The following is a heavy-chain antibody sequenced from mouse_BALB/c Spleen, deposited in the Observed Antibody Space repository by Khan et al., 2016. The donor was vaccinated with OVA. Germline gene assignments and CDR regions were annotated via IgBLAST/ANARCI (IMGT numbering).Heavy chain of an antibody. V-gene: IGHV3-2*02. CDR1: GYSITSDYA. CDR2: ISYSGST. D-gene: IGHD1-1*01. Sequence: EVKLEVSGPGLVKPSQSLSLTCTVTGYSITSDYAWNWIRQFPGNKLEWMGFISYSGSTSYNPSLKSRISITRDTSKNQFFLQLNSVTTEDTATYYCARGTVGQFAYWGQGTLVTVSA. CDR3: ARGTVGQFAY. J-gene: IGHJ3*01.